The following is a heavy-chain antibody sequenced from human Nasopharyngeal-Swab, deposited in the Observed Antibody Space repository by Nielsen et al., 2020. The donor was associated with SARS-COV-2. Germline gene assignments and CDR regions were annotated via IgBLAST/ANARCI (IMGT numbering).Heavy chain of an antibody. D-gene: IGHD1-1*01. J-gene: IGHJ6*02. CDR2: MNPNSGNT. CDR3: ASATGTTGWYYYYGMDV. CDR1: GYTFPSYD. V-gene: IGHV1-8*01. Sequence: ASVKVSCKASGYTFPSYDINWVRQATGQGLEWMGWMNPNSGNTGYAQKFQGRVTMTRNTSISTAYMELSSLRSEDTAVYYCASATGTTGWYYYYGMDVWGQGTTFTGSS.